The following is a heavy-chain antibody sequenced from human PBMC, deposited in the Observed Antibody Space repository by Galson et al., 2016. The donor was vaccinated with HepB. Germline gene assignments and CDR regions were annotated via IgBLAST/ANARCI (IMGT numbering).Heavy chain of an antibody. J-gene: IGHJ4*02. V-gene: IGHV3-23*01. Sequence: SLRLSCAASGFTFSNYAMSWVRQAPGKGLEWVSAISGSGGNTYYADSVKGRFTISRDNSTNTLYLQMNSLRAEDTAVYYCATPRGYSYGYWDDTTTDYWGQGTLVTVSS. CDR1: GFTFSNYA. D-gene: IGHD5-18*01. CDR3: ATPRGYSYGYWDDTTTDY. CDR2: ISGSGGNT.